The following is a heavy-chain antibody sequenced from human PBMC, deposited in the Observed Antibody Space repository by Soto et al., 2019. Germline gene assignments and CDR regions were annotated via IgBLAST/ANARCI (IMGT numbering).Heavy chain of an antibody. D-gene: IGHD6-13*01. CDR2: IDPSDSYT. CDR3: ARLQTAAGDNDLTFDY. CDR1: GYSFTSYW. V-gene: IGHV5-10-1*01. Sequence: EVQLVQSGAEVKKPGESLRISCKGSGYSFTSYWISWVRQMPEKGLEWMGRIDPSDSYTNYSPSFQGHVTISADKSISTAYLQWRSLKSSDTAMYYCARLQTAAGDNDLTFDYWGQGTLVTVSS. J-gene: IGHJ4*02.